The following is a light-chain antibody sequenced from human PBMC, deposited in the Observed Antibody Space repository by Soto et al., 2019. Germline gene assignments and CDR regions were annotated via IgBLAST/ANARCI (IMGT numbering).Light chain of an antibody. CDR3: AAWDDSLNGYV. CDR2: SNN. Sequence: QSVLTQPPSASGTPGQRVTIYCSGSSSNIGSNTVNWYQQLPGTAPKLLIYSNNQQPSGVPDRFSGSKSGTSASLAISGLQSEDEADYYCAAWDDSLNGYVFGTGTKLTVL. CDR1: SSNIGSNT. V-gene: IGLV1-44*01. J-gene: IGLJ1*01.